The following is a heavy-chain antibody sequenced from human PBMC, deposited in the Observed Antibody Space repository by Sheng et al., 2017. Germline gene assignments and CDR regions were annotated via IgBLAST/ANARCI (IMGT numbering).Heavy chain of an antibody. J-gene: IGHJ5*02. D-gene: IGHD6-13*01. Sequence: QLQLQESGPGLVKPSETLSLTCTVSGGSISSSSYYWGWIRQPPGKGLEWIGSIYYSGSTYYNPSLKSRVTISVDTSKNQFSLKLSSVTAADTAVYYCARVIAAAGTGWFDPWGQGPWSPSPQ. CDR3: ARVIAAAGTGWFDP. V-gene: IGHV4-39*07. CDR1: GGSISSSSYY. CDR2: IYYSGST.